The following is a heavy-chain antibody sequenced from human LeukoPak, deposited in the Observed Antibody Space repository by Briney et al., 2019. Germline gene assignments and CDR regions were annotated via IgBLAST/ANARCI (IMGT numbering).Heavy chain of an antibody. CDR1: GFTFSSYA. Sequence: GGSLRLSCAASGFTFSSYAMHWVRQAPGKRLEWVAVISYDGSNKYYADSVKGRFTISRDNSKNTLYLQMNSLRAEDTAVYYCARDHRYGDYYGMDVWGQGTTVTVSS. V-gene: IGHV3-30-3*01. CDR3: ARDHRYGDYYGMDV. CDR2: ISYDGSNK. J-gene: IGHJ6*02. D-gene: IGHD4-17*01.